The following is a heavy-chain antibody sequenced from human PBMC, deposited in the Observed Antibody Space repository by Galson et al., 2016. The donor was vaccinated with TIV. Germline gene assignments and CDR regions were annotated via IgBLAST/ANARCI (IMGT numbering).Heavy chain of an antibody. D-gene: IGHD2-8*02. CDR2: IDPSSGGT. Sequence: SVKVSCKASGYTFITYYMHWVRQAPGQGLEWVGVIDPSSGGTTYAQKFQGRVTMTRDTSTNTVYMDLSSLTSDDTAVFYCARALVASIVDLHYWGPGTLVTVSS. CDR1: GYTFITYY. J-gene: IGHJ4*02. V-gene: IGHV1-46*01. CDR3: ARALVASIVDLHY.